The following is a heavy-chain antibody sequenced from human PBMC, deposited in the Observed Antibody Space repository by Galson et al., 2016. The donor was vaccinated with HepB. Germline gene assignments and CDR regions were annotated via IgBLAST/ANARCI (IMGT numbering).Heavy chain of an antibody. CDR3: ARPYSGTYFDY. V-gene: IGHV1-46*01. Sequence: SVKVSCKASGYTFTSDYIHWVRQAPGRGLEWMGVINPSGGSTRYAQRFQGRVTMTRDTSTSTVYMDLSSLRFEDTAVYYCARPYSGTYFDYWGQGTLVTVSS. CDR1: GYTFTSDY. CDR2: INPSGGST. J-gene: IGHJ4*02. D-gene: IGHD1-26*01.